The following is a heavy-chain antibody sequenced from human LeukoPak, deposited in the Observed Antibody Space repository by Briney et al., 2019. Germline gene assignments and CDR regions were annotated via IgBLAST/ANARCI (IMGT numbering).Heavy chain of an antibody. CDR3: ARGGSYLSAFDI. CDR2: ISPSGDIT. J-gene: IGHJ3*02. V-gene: IGHV3-23*01. CDR1: GFHFSAHG. D-gene: IGHD1-26*01. Sequence: GGSLRLSCAASGFHFSAHGMNWIRQAPGKGLEWVSGISPSGDITYYADSVKGRFTISRDNSKNTLYLQMNSLRAEDTAVYYCARGGSYLSAFDIWGQGTMVTVSS.